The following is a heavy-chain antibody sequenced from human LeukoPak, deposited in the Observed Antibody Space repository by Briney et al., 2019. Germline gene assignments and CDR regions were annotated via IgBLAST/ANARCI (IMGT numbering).Heavy chain of an antibody. CDR2: ISSGTTHI. V-gene: IGHV3-21*01. Sequence: GGSLRLSFAPSGFTFISYRMNWVPQAPGRGLEWFASISSGTTHISYVDAVKGRFTISRDNAKNSLYLQMNSLRAEDTAVYYCARDGLGFDYWGQGTLVTVSS. CDR1: GFTFISYR. J-gene: IGHJ4*02. D-gene: IGHD3/OR15-3a*01. CDR3: ARDGLGFDY.